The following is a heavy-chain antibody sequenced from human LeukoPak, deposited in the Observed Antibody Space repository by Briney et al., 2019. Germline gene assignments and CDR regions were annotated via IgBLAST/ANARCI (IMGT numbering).Heavy chain of an antibody. Sequence: GGSLRLSCAASGFTFSSYAMHWVRQAPGKGLEWVAVISYDGSNKYYADSVKGRFTISRDNSENTLYLQMNSLRAEDTAVYYCARSRSSWHGNALYYFDYWGQGTLVTVSS. CDR3: ARSRSSWHGNALYYFDY. CDR1: GFTFSSYA. D-gene: IGHD6-13*01. CDR2: ISYDGSNK. J-gene: IGHJ4*02. V-gene: IGHV3-30-3*01.